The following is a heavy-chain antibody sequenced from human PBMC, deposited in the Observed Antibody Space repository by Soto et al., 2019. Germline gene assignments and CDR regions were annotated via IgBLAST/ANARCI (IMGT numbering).Heavy chain of an antibody. J-gene: IGHJ2*01. CDR1: GGTFSSYS. V-gene: IGHV1-69*05. Sequence: QVQLVQSGAEVKKPGSSVTVSCKASGGTFSSYSISWVRQAPGQGLEWMGGIIPIFGTVNYAQKVQGRVTXTSXXSXSTAYMELSSLRSEDTAVYYCARGNHRWLQLWYFDLWGRGTLVTVSS. CDR2: IIPIFGTV. D-gene: IGHD5-12*01. CDR3: ARGNHRWLQLWYFDL.